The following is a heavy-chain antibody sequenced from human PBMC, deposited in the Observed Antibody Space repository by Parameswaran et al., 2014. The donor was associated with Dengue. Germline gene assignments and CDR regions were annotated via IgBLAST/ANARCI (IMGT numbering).Heavy chain of an antibody. CDR2: IYHSGST. Sequence: WIRQPPGKGLEWIGEIYHSGSTNYNPSLKTRVTISVDKSKNQFSLKLSSVTAADTAVYYCARDSYYDFWSPRTYGMDVWGQGTTVTVSS. D-gene: IGHD3-3*01. V-gene: IGHV4-4*02. CDR3: ARDSYYDFWSPRTYGMDV. J-gene: IGHJ6*02.